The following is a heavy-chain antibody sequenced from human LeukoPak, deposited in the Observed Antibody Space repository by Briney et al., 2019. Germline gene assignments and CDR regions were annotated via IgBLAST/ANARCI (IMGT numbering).Heavy chain of an antibody. V-gene: IGHV3-33*06. Sequence: GRSLRLSCAASGFTFSSYGIHWVRQAPGKRLDWVAVIWYDGSNKYYADSVKGRFTISRDDSKNTLYLQMNSLSAEDTAVYYCAKARGYSGYDLIPPFDYWGQGTLVTVSS. CDR2: IWYDGSNK. J-gene: IGHJ4*02. D-gene: IGHD5-12*01. CDR3: AKARGYSGYDLIPPFDY. CDR1: GFTFSSYG.